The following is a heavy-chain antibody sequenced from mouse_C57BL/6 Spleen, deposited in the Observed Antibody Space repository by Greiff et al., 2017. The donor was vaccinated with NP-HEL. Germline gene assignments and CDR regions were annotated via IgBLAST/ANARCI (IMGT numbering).Heavy chain of an antibody. CDR2: INPGSGGT. J-gene: IGHJ3*01. Sequence: QVQLQQSGAELVRPGTSVKVSCKASGYAFTNYLIEWVKQRPGQGLEWIGVINPGSGGTNYNEKFKGKATLTADKSSSTAYMQLSSLTSEDSAVYFCARSSGGNPWFADWGQGTLVTVSA. CDR1: GYAFTNYL. D-gene: IGHD1-1*02. V-gene: IGHV1-54*01. CDR3: ARSSGGNPWFAD.